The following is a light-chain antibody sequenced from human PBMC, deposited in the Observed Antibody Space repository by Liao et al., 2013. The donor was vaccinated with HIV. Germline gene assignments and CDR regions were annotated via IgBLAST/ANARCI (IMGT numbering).Light chain of an antibody. J-gene: IGLJ2*01. CDR1: KLGDKY. CDR3: QAWDRNTAI. V-gene: IGLV3-1*01. CDR2: QDT. Sequence: SSEVTQSPSVSVSPGQTATITCSGDKLGDKYASWYQQRPGQSPILVIYQDTKRPSGISDRFSGSNSGNTATLTISGTQPTDEADYYCQAWDRNTAIFGGGTKLTVL.